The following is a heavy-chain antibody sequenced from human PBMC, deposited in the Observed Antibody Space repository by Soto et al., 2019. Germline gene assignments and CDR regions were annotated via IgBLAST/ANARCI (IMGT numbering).Heavy chain of an antibody. CDR1: GFSISSGGYY. J-gene: IGHJ6*02. Sequence: SETLSLTCAVSGFSISSGGYYWNWIRQQPGKGLEWIGYIYHSGSTYYNPSLKSRVTISVDTSKNQFSLKLSSVTAADTAVYYCASCRGGYRYGLKNYYCGMDVWGQGTTVTVSS. D-gene: IGHD5-18*01. CDR3: ASCRGGYRYGLKNYYCGMDV. V-gene: IGHV4-31*11. CDR2: IYHSGST.